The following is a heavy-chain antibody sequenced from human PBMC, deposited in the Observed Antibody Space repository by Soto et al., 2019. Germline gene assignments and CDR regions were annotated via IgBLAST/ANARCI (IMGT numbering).Heavy chain of an antibody. J-gene: IGHJ5*02. Sequence: SETLSLTCTVSGGSISSGGYYWSWIRQHPGKGLEWIGYIYYSGSTYYNPSLKSRVTISVDTSKNQFSLKLSSVTAADTAVYYCARLAVPPADPPFDPGGKEPLFT. CDR1: GGSISSGGYY. V-gene: IGHV4-31*03. D-gene: IGHD2-2*01. CDR2: IYYSGST. CDR3: ARLAVPPADPPFDP.